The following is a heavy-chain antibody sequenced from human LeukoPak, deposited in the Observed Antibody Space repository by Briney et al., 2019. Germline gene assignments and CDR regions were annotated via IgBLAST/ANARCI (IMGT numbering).Heavy chain of an antibody. D-gene: IGHD5-24*01. J-gene: IGHJ6*03. V-gene: IGHV3-74*01. CDR1: GFTFDDYG. Sequence: SGGSLRLSCAASGFTFDDYGMSWVRQAPGKGLVWVSRINSDGSSTSYADSVKGRFTISRDNAKNTLYLQMNSLRAEDTAVYYCARGTWATLYYYYMDVWGKGTTVTVSS. CDR3: ARGTWATLYYYYMDV. CDR2: INSDGSST.